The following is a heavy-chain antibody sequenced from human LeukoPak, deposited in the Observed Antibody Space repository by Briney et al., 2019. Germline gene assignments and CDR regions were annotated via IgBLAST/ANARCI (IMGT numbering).Heavy chain of an antibody. CDR2: INHSGST. D-gene: IGHD3-22*01. Sequence: SETLSLTCAVYGGSFSGYYWSWIRQPPGKGLEWIGEINHSGSTNYNPSLKSRVTISVDTSKNQFSLKLSSVTAADTAVYYCARLYYYDSSGYSYYFDYWGQGTLVTVSS. CDR1: GGSFSGYY. J-gene: IGHJ4*02. CDR3: ARLYYYDSSGYSYYFDY. V-gene: IGHV4-34*01.